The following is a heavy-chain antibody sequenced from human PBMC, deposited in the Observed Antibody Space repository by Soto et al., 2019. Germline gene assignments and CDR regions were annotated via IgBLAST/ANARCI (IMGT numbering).Heavy chain of an antibody. J-gene: IGHJ4*02. D-gene: IGHD7-27*01. Sequence: GGFLRLSCAASGFSFSDYCRSWIRQAPGKGLEWASYISSSTTYTNYADSVKGRFTISRDNAKKSLYLQMNSLRAEDTAIYYCAGARYNHWGPFDSWGQGTLVTVSS. V-gene: IGHV3-11*05. CDR3: AGARYNHWGPFDS. CDR1: GFSFSDYC. CDR2: ISSSTTYT.